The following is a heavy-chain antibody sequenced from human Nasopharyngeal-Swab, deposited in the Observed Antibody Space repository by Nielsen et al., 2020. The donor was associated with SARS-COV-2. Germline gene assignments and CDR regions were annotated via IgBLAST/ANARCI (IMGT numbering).Heavy chain of an antibody. Sequence: GESLKISCAASGFTFSSHSMNWVRLAPGKGLEWVASITRRGDRTYYGDSVKGRFTIFRENYKNTLYLQLNSLRAEDTARYYCARFSRCDDDCPSDYWGQGTLVTVSS. V-gene: IGHV3-23*01. D-gene: IGHD2-21*02. CDR1: GFTFSSHS. CDR3: ARFSRCDDDCPSDY. CDR2: ITRRGDRT. J-gene: IGHJ4*02.